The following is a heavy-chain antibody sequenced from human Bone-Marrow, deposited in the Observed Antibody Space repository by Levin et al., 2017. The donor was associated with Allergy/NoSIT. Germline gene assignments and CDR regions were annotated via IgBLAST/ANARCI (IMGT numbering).Heavy chain of an antibody. Sequence: SCTTSGFIFGDYDMSWVRQTPGKGLEWIGFIRAESHGGTTQYAASVRGRFTISRDDAKSVAYLQMNSLKTEDTAVYFCTRVPTTWLEYFDYWGQGTLVTVSS. D-gene: IGHD6-19*01. J-gene: IGHJ4*02. CDR3: TRVPTTWLEYFDY. CDR1: GFIFGDYD. CDR2: IRAESHGGTT. V-gene: IGHV3-49*04.